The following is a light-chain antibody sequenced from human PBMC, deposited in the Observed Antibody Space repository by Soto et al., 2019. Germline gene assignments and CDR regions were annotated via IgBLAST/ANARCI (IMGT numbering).Light chain of an antibody. CDR1: SSDVRSYNL. V-gene: IGLV2-23*02. CDR3: CSYAGGDV. CDR2: EVN. Sequence: QSALTQPASVSGSPGQSITISCAGTSSDVRSYNLVSWYQQHPGKVPKLMIFEVNKRPSGVSNRFSGSKSGTTASLTISGLQAEDEADYYCCSYAGGDVFGPGTKLTVL. J-gene: IGLJ1*01.